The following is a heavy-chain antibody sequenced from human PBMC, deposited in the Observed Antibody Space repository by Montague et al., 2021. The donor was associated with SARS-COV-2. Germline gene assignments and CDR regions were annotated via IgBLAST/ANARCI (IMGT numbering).Heavy chain of an antibody. J-gene: IGHJ4*02. V-gene: IGHV2-5*02. CDR2: IYWDDDK. CDR1: GFSLSTTGMS. Sequence: PPLVKPTQTLTLTCTFSGFSLSTTGMSVGWIRQPPGKALEWLALIYWDDDKRYSPSLKTRLTITKDTSRNQVVLTKTNVDPGDTGTYFCARYTSRMYGSFDYWGQGALVSVSS. D-gene: IGHD3-16*02. CDR3: ARYTSRMYGSFDY.